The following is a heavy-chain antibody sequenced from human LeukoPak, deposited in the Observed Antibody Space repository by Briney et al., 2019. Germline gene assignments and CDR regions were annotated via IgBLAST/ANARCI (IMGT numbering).Heavy chain of an antibody. Sequence: PGGSLRLSCAASGFTVSSKYMSWVRQAPGKGLEWVSIFYSGGDSTNYADSVKGRFTISRDNSKNTLYLQMNSLRADDTAVYYCARERYCDGDCYSFAFDVWGQGTVVTVSS. CDR3: ARERYCDGDCYSFAFDV. D-gene: IGHD2-21*02. CDR2: FYSGGDST. J-gene: IGHJ3*01. CDR1: GFTVSSKY. V-gene: IGHV3-66*01.